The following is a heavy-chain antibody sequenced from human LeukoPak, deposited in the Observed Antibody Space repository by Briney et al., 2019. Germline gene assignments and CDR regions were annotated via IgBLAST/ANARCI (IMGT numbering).Heavy chain of an antibody. CDR1: GGSLSGYY. J-gene: IGHJ6*03. Sequence: SETLSLTCAVYGGSLSGYYCTWIRQAPGKGLELIGEINPSGRISYNPSLKSRLTISVDASKNQFSLNLRSLTDADTAVYYCARGRQEVSMIVVVMTAVPYYLDVWGKGTTVTVS. CDR2: INPSGRI. D-gene: IGHD3-22*01. V-gene: IGHV4-34*01. CDR3: ARGRQEVSMIVVVMTAVPYYLDV.